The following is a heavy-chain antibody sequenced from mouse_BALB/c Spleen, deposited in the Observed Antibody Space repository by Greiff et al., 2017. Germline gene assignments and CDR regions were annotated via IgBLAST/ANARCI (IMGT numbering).Heavy chain of an antibody. CDR1: GYAFSSSW. CDR2: IYPGDGDT. CDR3: ARWLDWFAY. V-gene: IGHV1-82*01. D-gene: IGHD2-2*01. J-gene: IGHJ3*01. Sequence: QVQLQQSGPELVKPGASVKISCKASGYAFSSSWMNWVKQRPGQGLEWIGRIYPGDGDTNYNGKFKGKATLTADKSSSTAYMQLSSLTSVDSAVYFCARWLDWFAYWGQGTLVTVSA.